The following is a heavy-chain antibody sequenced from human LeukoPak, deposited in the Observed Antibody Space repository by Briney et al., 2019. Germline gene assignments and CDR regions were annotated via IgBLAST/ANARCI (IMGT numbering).Heavy chain of an antibody. D-gene: IGHD4-17*01. J-gene: IGHJ3*02. V-gene: IGHV3-30*03. Sequence: PGGSLRLSCAASGFTFSSYGMHWVRQAPGKGLEWVAVISYDGSNKYYADSVKGRFTISRDNSKNTLYLQMNSLRAEDTAVYYCARVGHPTPRRVLSAVTIPTAGAFDIWGQGTPVTVSS. CDR2: ISYDGSNK. CDR1: GFTFSSYG. CDR3: ARVGHPTPRRVLSAVTIPTAGAFDI.